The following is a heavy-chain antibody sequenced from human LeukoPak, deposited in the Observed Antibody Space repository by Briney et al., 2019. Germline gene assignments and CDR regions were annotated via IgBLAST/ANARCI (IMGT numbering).Heavy chain of an antibody. CDR3: ARQIVGATNWFDP. V-gene: IGHV1-18*01. CDR1: GYTFTSYA. CDR2: ISANNGNT. D-gene: IGHD1-26*01. J-gene: IGHJ5*02. Sequence: ASVKVSFKASGYTFTSYAIIWVRQAPGQGLEWMGWISANNGNTNYAQKLQGIVTMTTDTSTSTAYMELRTLTSDDTAVYYCARQIVGATNWFDPWGQGTLVTVSS.